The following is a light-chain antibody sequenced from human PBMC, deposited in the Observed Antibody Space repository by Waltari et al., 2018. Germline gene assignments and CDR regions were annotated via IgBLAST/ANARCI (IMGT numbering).Light chain of an antibody. Sequence: QSVVTQPPSASETPGQRVTISCSGSGSNVGRNYVTWYQQVPGTAPKVVIYRTDRRPSGVPDRFSGSKSGTSASLAISGLRSEDEADYCCAVWDDSVSGWVFGGGTKLTVL. V-gene: IGLV1-47*01. J-gene: IGLJ3*02. CDR3: AVWDDSVSGWV. CDR2: RTD. CDR1: GSNVGRNY.